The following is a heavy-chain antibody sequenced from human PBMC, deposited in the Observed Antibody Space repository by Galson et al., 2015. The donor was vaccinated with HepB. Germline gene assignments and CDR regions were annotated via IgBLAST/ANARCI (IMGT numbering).Heavy chain of an antibody. D-gene: IGHD6-13*01. V-gene: IGHV3-53*01. CDR3: AREIAAAGPGGMDV. CDR2: IYSGGST. CDR1: GFTVSSNY. Sequence: SLRLSCAASGFTVSSNYMSWVRQAPGKGLEWVSVIYSGGSTYYADSVKGRFTISRDNSKNTLYLQMNSLRAEDTAVYYCAREIAAAGPGGMDVWGQGTTVTVS. J-gene: IGHJ6*02.